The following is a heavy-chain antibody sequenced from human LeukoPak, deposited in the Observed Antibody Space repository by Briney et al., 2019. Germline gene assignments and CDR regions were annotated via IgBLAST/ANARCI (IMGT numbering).Heavy chain of an antibody. Sequence: PGGSLRLSCAASGFTFSSYSMNWVRQAPGKGLEWVSSISSSSSYIYYADSVKGRFTISRDNSKNTLYLQMNSLRAEDTAVYYCARLYGDYGAFDIWGQGTMVTVSS. CDR1: GFTFSSYS. D-gene: IGHD4-17*01. CDR2: ISSSSSYI. V-gene: IGHV3-21*01. J-gene: IGHJ3*02. CDR3: ARLYGDYGAFDI.